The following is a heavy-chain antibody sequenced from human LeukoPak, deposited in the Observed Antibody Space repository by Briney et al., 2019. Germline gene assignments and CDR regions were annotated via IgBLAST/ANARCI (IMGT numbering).Heavy chain of an antibody. V-gene: IGHV4-59*01. Sequence: PSETVSLTCIDSGGSISSYYWSWIRQPPGKGLEWIGYIYYSGSTNYNPSLKSRVTISVVTSKNQFSLKLSSVTAADTAVYYCARARYSSAPFDYWGQGTLITVSS. CDR1: GGSISSYY. J-gene: IGHJ4*02. D-gene: IGHD6-25*01. CDR2: IYYSGST. CDR3: ARARYSSAPFDY.